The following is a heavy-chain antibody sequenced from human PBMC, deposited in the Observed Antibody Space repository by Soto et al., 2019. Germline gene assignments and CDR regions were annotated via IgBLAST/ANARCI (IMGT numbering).Heavy chain of an antibody. CDR1: GGSFSGYY. V-gene: IGHV4-34*01. CDR3: ARLDYRMIYYYYYGMDV. D-gene: IGHD4-4*01. J-gene: IGHJ6*02. CDR2: INHSGST. Sequence: SETLSLTCAVYGGSFSGYYWSWIRQPPGKGLEWIGEINHSGSTNYNPSLKSRVTISVDTSKSQFSLKLSSVTAADTAVYYCARLDYRMIYYYYYGMDVWGQGTTVTVSS.